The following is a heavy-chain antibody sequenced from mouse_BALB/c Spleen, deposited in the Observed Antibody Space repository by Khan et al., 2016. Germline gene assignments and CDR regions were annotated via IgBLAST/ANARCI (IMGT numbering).Heavy chain of an antibody. J-gene: IGHJ1*03. D-gene: IGHD1-1*01. CDR2: ISYCGST. V-gene: IGHV3-8*02. CDR3: CYGSSYWYFDV. CDR1: GDSITSGY. Sequence: EVQLQESGPSLVKPSQTLSLTCSVTGDSITSGYWNWIRKFPGNKLEDMGYISYCGSTTNYQSLNSRISITRDTSNTQYYLQVNSVNTEDTATYHCCYGSSYWYFDVWSTGTTVTVSP.